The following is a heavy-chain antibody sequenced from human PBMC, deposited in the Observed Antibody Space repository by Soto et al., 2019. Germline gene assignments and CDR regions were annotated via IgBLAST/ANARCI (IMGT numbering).Heavy chain of an antibody. D-gene: IGHD6-19*01. CDR1: GYTFSSFW. CDR3: VRRGAGSSGWLFFDS. J-gene: IGHJ4*02. Sequence: EVQLVQSGAEVKKPGESLKISCKGFGYTFSSFWIGWVRQTPGKGLEWMGIIYPGDSEIKFSPSSQGHVTISADKYVGTAYLQWSSLTASDTAIYYWVRRGAGSSGWLFFDSWSQGTLVTVSS. V-gene: IGHV5-51*03. CDR2: IYPGDSEI.